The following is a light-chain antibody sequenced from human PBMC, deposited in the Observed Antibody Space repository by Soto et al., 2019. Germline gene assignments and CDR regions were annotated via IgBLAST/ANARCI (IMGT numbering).Light chain of an antibody. CDR1: QSVSSSD. CDR3: QQYGSSPFT. Sequence: ESVLTQSPGTLSMSPGERATLSCRASQSVSSSDSAWYQQKPGQAPRLIIYGASSRDTGIPDRFSGSGSGTDFTLTISRLEPEDFAVYYCQQYGSSPFTFGPGTKGDIK. J-gene: IGKJ3*01. CDR2: GAS. V-gene: IGKV3-20*01.